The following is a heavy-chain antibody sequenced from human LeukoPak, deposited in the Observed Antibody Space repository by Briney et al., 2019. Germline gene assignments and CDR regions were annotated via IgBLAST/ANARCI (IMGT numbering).Heavy chain of an antibody. CDR2: IYYSGST. V-gene: IGHV4-59*01. D-gene: IGHD6-19*01. CDR1: GVSISSYY. CDR3: ARGDYSSGWYNPLDY. J-gene: IGHJ4*02. Sequence: SETLSLTCTVSGVSISSYYWSWIRQPPGKGLEWLGYIYYSGSTNYNPSLKSRVTISVDTSKNQFSLKLSSVTAADTAVYYCARGDYSSGWYNPLDYWGQGTLVTVSS.